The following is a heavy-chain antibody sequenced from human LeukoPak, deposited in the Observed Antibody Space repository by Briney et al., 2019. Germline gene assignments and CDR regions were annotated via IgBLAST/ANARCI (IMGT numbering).Heavy chain of an antibody. J-gene: IGHJ5*02. CDR1: GGSISSYY. D-gene: IGHD2-15*01. Sequence: SETLSLTCTVSGGSISSYYWSWIRQPPGKGLEWIGYIYYSGSTNYNPSLKSRVTISADTSKNQFSLKLRSVTAADTAVYYCARDGKLQLMNWFDPWGQGTLVTVSS. CDR2: IYYSGST. V-gene: IGHV4-59*01. CDR3: ARDGKLQLMNWFDP.